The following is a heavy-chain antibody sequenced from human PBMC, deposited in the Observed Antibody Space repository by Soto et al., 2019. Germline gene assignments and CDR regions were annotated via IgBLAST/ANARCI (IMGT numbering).Heavy chain of an antibody. CDR3: ARGSARYQLLWPRVGWFDP. V-gene: IGHV1-2*04. CDR1: GYTFTGYY. CDR2: INPNSGGT. Sequence: GASVKVSCKASGYTFTGYYMHWVRQAPGQGLEWMGWINPNSGGTNYAQKFQGWVTMTRDTSISTAYMELSRLRSDDTAVYYCARGSARYQLLWPRVGWFDPWAQGTLVPVSS. J-gene: IGHJ5*02. D-gene: IGHD2-2*01.